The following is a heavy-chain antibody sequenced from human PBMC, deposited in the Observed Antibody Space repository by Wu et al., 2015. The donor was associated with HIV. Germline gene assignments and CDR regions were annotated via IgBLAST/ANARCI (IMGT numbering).Heavy chain of an antibody. CDR1: GYTFTSYG. CDR2: ISAYNGNT. D-gene: IGHD2-2*01. V-gene: IGHV1-18*01. CDR3: ARDRSVVPAVISYYYYYGMDV. J-gene: IGHJ6*02. Sequence: QVQLVQSGAEVKKPGASVKVSCKASGYTFTSYGISWVRQAPGQGLEWMGWISAYNGNTNYAQKLQGRVTMTTDTSTSTAYMELRSLRSDDTAVYYCARDRSVVPAVISYYYYYGMDVVGTKGPRSTVSS.